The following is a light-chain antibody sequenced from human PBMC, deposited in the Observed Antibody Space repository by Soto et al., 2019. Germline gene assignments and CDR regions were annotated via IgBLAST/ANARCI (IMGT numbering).Light chain of an antibody. CDR2: EVS. CDR1: SSGVGSYNL. Sequence: ALTQPASVSGSPGQSITISCTGTSSGVGSYNLVSWHQQHPGKAPKLLIYEVSKRPSGVSNRFSGSKSGNTASLTISGLQAEDEADYYCCSYAGSSTDVIFGGGTKLTVL. J-gene: IGLJ2*01. V-gene: IGLV2-23*02. CDR3: CSYAGSSTDVI.